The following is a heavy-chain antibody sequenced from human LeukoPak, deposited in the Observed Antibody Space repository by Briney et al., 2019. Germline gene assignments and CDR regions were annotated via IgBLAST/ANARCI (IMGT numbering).Heavy chain of an antibody. D-gene: IGHD1-26*01. CDR1: GFTFSSFS. CDR3: AKSRGSYTSYYFDY. V-gene: IGHV3-21*01. Sequence: GGSLRLSCTASGFTFSSFSMNWVRQAPGKGLEWVSSISSGSTYIYYADSLKDRFIISRDNAKSSLYLQMNSLRAEDTAVYYCAKSRGSYTSYYFDYWGQGTLVTVSS. J-gene: IGHJ4*02. CDR2: ISSGSTYI.